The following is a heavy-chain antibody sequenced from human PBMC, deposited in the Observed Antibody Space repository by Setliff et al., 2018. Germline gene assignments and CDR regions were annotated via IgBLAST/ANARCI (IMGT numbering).Heavy chain of an antibody. V-gene: IGHV4-39*07. CDR3: VREGYSEYFQD. J-gene: IGHJ1*01. CDR1: GGSMSSSGYY. Sequence: PSETLSLTCTVFGGSMSSSGYYWAWIRQSPGKGLEWIGSISYSGITTYNVSLKSRVSVSVDTSKNQLSLTLSSVTAADTAVYYCVREGYSEYFQDWGRGTLVTVSS. D-gene: IGHD1-1*01. CDR2: ISYSGIT.